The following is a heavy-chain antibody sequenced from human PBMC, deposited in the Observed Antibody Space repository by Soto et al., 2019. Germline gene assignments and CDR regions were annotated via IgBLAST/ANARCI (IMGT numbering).Heavy chain of an antibody. CDR3: AGDIVVVVAATHYYYGMDV. D-gene: IGHD2-15*01. Sequence: QVQLVQSGAEVKKPGSSVKVSCKASGGTFSSYAISWVRQAPGQGLEWMGGIIPIFGTANYAQKFQGRVTIAADESTRTAYMELSSLRSEDTAVYYCAGDIVVVVAATHYYYGMDVWGQGTTVTVSS. CDR2: IIPIFGTA. CDR1: GGTFSSYA. J-gene: IGHJ6*02. V-gene: IGHV1-69*01.